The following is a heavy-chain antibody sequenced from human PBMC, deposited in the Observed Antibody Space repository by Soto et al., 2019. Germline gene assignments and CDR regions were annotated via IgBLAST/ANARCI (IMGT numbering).Heavy chain of an antibody. V-gene: IGHV4-59*01. Sequence: SETLSLTCTVSGSSISSYYWSWIRQPPGKGLEWIGYIYYSGSTNYNPSLKSRVTISVDTSKNQFSLKLSSVTAADTAVYYCAREVAAAGTRWFDPWGQGTLVTVSS. D-gene: IGHD6-13*01. CDR3: AREVAAAGTRWFDP. CDR2: IYYSGST. J-gene: IGHJ5*02. CDR1: GSSISSYY.